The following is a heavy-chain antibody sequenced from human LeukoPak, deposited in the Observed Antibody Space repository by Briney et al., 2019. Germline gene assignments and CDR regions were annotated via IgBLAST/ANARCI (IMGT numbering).Heavy chain of an antibody. J-gene: IGHJ4*02. V-gene: IGHV5-51*01. CDR3: ARQYYYGSGSYYNVAFDY. CDR1: GYSFTSYW. Sequence: GESLKISCKGSGYSFTSYWIGWVRQMPGKGLEWMGIIYPGDSDTRYSPSFQGQVTISADKSISTAYLQWSSLKASDTAMYYCARQYYYGSGSYYNVAFDYWGQGTLVTVSS. CDR2: IYPGDSDT. D-gene: IGHD3-10*01.